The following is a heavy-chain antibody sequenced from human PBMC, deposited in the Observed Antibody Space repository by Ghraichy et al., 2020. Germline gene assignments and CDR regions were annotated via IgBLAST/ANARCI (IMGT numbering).Heavy chain of an antibody. CDR3: ARGLWFGELLYTETFDY. V-gene: IGHV4-59*01. CDR2: IYYSAST. CDR1: GGSISSYY. D-gene: IGHD3-10*01. J-gene: IGHJ4*02. Sequence: SETLSLTCTVSGGSISSYYWSWIRQPPGKGLEWIGYIYYSASTNYNPSLKSRVTISVDTSKNQFSLKLSSVTAADTAVYYCARGLWFGELLYTETFDYWGQGTLVTVSS.